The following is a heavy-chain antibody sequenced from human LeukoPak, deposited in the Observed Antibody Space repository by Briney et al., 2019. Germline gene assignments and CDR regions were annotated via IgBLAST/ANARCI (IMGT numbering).Heavy chain of an antibody. J-gene: IGHJ4*02. Sequence: SQTLSLTCAISGDSVSSNSAAWNWIKQSPSTGLEWLGRTYYRAKWYNDYAVSVKSRITINPDTTKNQFTRQLNSVTTEETVVFYCSREGMLPGFDYWGKGTLVTVSS. CDR2: TYYRAKWYN. V-gene: IGHV6-1*01. CDR1: GDSVSSNSAA. CDR3: SREGMLPGFDY. D-gene: IGHD2-8*01.